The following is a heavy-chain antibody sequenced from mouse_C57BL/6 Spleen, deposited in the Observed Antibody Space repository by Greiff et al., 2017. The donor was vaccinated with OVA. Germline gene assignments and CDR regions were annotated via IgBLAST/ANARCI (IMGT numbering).Heavy chain of an antibody. CDR3: ARLDGYCEGAMDY. J-gene: IGHJ4*01. CDR1: GYTFTSYW. V-gene: IGHV1-55*01. Sequence: QVQLKQPGAELVKPGASVKMSCKASGYTFTSYWITWVKQRPGQGLEWIGDIYPGSGSTNYNEKFKSKATLTVDTSSSTAYMQLSSLTSEDSAVYYCARLDGYCEGAMDYWGQGTSVTVSS. CDR2: IYPGSGST. D-gene: IGHD2-3*01.